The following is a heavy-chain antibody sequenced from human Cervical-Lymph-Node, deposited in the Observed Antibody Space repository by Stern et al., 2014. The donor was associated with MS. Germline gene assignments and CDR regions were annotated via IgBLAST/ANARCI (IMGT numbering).Heavy chain of an antibody. CDR1: GFTFSTYD. Sequence: VHLVESGGGVVQPGRSLRLSCAASGFTFSTYDMHWVRQAPGKGLEWVAVISYDGSNKYYADSVKGRFTISRDNSKNTLYLQMNSLRAEDTAVYYCAKGPVWNWYFDLWGRGTLVTVSS. J-gene: IGHJ2*01. CDR3: AKGPVWNWYFDL. CDR2: ISYDGSNK. D-gene: IGHD3-16*01. V-gene: IGHV3-30*18.